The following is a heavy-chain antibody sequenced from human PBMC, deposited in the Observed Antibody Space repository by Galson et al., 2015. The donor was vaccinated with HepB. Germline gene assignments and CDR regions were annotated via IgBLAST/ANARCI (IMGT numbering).Heavy chain of an antibody. CDR3: AREDWNYNWFDP. D-gene: IGHD1-7*01. Sequence: SVTVSCKASGYTFTGYYMHWVRQAPGQGLEWMGWINPNSGGTNYAQKFQGRVTMTRDTSISTAYMELSRLRSDDTAVYYCAREDWNYNWFDPWGQGTLVTVSS. CDR1: GYTFTGYY. J-gene: IGHJ5*02. V-gene: IGHV1-2*02. CDR2: INPNSGGT.